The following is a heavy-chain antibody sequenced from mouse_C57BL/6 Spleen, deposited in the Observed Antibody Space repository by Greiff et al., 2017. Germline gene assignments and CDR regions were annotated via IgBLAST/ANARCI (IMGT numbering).Heavy chain of an antibody. CDR2: INPNYGTT. J-gene: IGHJ4*01. Sequence: VQLQQSGPELVKPGASVKISCKASGYSFTDYNMNWVKQSHGKSLEWIGVINPNYGTTSYNQKFKGKATLTVDQSSSTAYMQLNSLTSEDSAVYYCARGDYYGSSDYAMDYWGQGTSVTVSS. D-gene: IGHD1-1*01. V-gene: IGHV1-39*01. CDR1: GYSFTDYN. CDR3: ARGDYYGSSDYAMDY.